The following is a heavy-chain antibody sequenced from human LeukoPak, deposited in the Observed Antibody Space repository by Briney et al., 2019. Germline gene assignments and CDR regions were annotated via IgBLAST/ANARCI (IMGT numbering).Heavy chain of an antibody. V-gene: IGHV3-33*01. CDR1: GFSFSSHG. J-gene: IGHJ6*02. CDR3: VRDRSSSWYYYYYGMDV. Sequence: PGRSLRLSCAASGFSFSSHGMHWVRQAPGKGLEWVAVIWYDGSNKYYADSVKGRFTTSRDNSKNTLYLQMNSLRAEDTAVYYCVRDRSSSWYYYYYGMDVWGQGTTVTVSS. CDR2: IWYDGSNK. D-gene: IGHD6-13*01.